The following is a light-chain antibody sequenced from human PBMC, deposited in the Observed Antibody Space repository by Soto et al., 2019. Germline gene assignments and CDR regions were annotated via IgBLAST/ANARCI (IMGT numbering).Light chain of an antibody. J-gene: IGLJ1*01. V-gene: IGLV2-23*01. Sequence: QSVLAQPASVSGSPGQSITISCTGANSDVGAYNSVSWYQQHPHRAPQVIIYEGTQRPSGVSNRFFGSKSGNAASLTISALQADDESYYFCCSSAPESTYVFGTGTKVTVL. CDR2: EGT. CDR1: NSDVGAYNS. CDR3: CSSAPESTYV.